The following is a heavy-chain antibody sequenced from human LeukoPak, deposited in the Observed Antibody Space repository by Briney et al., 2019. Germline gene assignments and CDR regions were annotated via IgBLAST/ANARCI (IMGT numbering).Heavy chain of an antibody. CDR1: GGSIGSRGYR. CDR3: ARQIEVPGAIDY. V-gene: IGHV4-39*01. CDR2: MEYSGRT. J-gene: IGHJ4*02. D-gene: IGHD6-19*01. Sequence: SETLSLTCNVSGGSIGSRGYRWGWIRQPPGKGLEWIGSMEYSGRTYHNPSLRSRVTISVDASKNQLARNQFSLKLTSVTAADTAVYYCARQIEVPGAIDYWGQGTLVSVSS.